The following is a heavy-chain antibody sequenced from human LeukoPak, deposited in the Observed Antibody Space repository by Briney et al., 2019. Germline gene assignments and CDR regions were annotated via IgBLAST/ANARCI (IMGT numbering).Heavy chain of an antibody. CDR2: ISTYNGNT. CDR1: GYTFTTYG. Sequence: GASVKVSCRSSGYTFTTYGITWVRQAPGQGLEWMGWISTYNGNTNYAQKLQGRVTMTTDTSTSTAYMELRSLRSDDTAVYYCARDYGGKFDYWGQGTLVTVSS. D-gene: IGHD4-23*01. J-gene: IGHJ4*02. V-gene: IGHV1-18*01. CDR3: ARDYGGKFDY.